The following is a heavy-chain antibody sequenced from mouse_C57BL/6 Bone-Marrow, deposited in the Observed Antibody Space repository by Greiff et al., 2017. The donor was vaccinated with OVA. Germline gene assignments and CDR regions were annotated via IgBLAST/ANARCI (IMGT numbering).Heavy chain of an antibody. CDR3: ARHGYYSNYTWFAY. CDR1: GFTFSDYY. Sequence: EVKLMESGGGLVQPGGSLKLSCAASGFTFSDYYMYWVRQTPEKRLEWVAYISNGGGSTYYPDTVKGRFTIARDNAKNTLYLQMSRLKSEDTAMYYCARHGYYSNYTWFAYWGQGTLVTVSA. J-gene: IGHJ3*01. V-gene: IGHV5-12*01. CDR2: ISNGGGST. D-gene: IGHD2-5*01.